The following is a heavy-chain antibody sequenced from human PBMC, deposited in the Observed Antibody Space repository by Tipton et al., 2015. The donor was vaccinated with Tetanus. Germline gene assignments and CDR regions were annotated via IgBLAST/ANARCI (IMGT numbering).Heavy chain of an antibody. D-gene: IGHD6-19*01. CDR1: DDSMSSGTSY. J-gene: IGHJ5*02. V-gene: IGHV4-39*01. CDR2: VYYDGSP. Sequence: LRLSCTVSDDSMSSGTSYWGWVRQPPGKALEWLGTVYYDGSPYYNSSLKSRLTISVDTSKRQFFLRLTSVTAADTAVYYCASLPKHWLAPRGAPWGQGTQVTVSS. CDR3: ASLPKHWLAPRGAP.